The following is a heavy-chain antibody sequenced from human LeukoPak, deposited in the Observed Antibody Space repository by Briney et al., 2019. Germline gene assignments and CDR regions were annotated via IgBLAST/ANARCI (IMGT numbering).Heavy chain of an antibody. J-gene: IGHJ4*02. Sequence: PGGSLRLSCAASGFTVSSNYMSWVRQAPGKGLEWVSVIYSGGSTYYADSVKGRFTISRDNSKNTLYPQMNSLRAEDTAVYYCAKDGRAVAGATHFDYWGQGTLVTVSS. CDR3: AKDGRAVAGATHFDY. V-gene: IGHV3-53*01. CDR1: GFTVSSNY. D-gene: IGHD6-19*01. CDR2: IYSGGST.